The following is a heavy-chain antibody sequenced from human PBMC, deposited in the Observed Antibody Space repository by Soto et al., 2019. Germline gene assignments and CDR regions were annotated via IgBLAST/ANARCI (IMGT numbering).Heavy chain of an antibody. CDR2: ISGSGGST. CDR3: AKGHSRITMIVVVISYFDY. Sequence: WCSMKIARAASGESVYIYVMTGARQAPGKGLEWVSAISGSGGSTYYADSVTGRFTISRDNSKNTLYLQMNSLRAEDTAVYYCAKGHSRITMIVVVISYFDYWGQGTLVNVSS. V-gene: IGHV3-23*01. CDR1: GESVYIYV. D-gene: IGHD3-22*01. J-gene: IGHJ4*02.